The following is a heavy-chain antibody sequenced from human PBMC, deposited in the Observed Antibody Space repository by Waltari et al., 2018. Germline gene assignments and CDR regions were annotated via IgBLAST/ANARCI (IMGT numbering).Heavy chain of an antibody. CDR3: ARGALNAGAFDI. D-gene: IGHD2-8*01. Sequence: EVQLVESGGGLVQPGRSLRLSCAASGFTFDDYAMHWVRQAPGKGLEWVSVIYSGGSTYYADSVKGRFTISRDNSKNTLYLQMNSLRAEDTAVYYCARGALNAGAFDIWGQGTMVTVSS. CDR2: IYSGGST. V-gene: IGHV3-66*01. CDR1: GFTFDDYA. J-gene: IGHJ3*02.